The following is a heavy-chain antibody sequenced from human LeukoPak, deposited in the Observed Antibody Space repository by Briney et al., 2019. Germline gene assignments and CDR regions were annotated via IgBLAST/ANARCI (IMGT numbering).Heavy chain of an antibody. CDR2: MSPNNVHT. V-gene: IGHV1-8*01. CDR1: GYTFTTYD. Sequence: ASVKVSCKASGYTFTTYDINWVRQATGRGLEWLGWMSPNNVHTGYAQKFQGRVTLTRDTSINTAYMELSSLTSEDTAVYYCARNPYGTGHFDPWGQGSLVTVSS. CDR3: ARNPYGTGHFDP. D-gene: IGHD2-8*02. J-gene: IGHJ5*02.